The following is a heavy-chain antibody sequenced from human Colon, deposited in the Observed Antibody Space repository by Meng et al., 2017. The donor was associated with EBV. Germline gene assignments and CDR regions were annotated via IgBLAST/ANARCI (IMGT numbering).Heavy chain of an antibody. V-gene: IGHV4-30-2*01. CDR3: VRDTRRGGGWFDP. CDR1: GDSIISGDYS. D-gene: IGHD3-10*01. J-gene: IGHJ5*02. CDR2: IYHGVNI. Sequence: QVPLKESGAGLGRPSQTLSLTCAVSGDSIISGDYSWTWIRQPPGKGLEWIGYIYHGVNIYYTPSLRSRVTISVDKSRNQFSLKLTSVSAADTAVYYCVRDTRRGGGWFDPWGQGTLVTVSS.